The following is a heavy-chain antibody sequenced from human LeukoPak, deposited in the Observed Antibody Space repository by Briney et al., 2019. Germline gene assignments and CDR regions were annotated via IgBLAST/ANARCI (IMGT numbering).Heavy chain of an antibody. D-gene: IGHD2-2*01. J-gene: IGHJ5*02. V-gene: IGHV1-2*02. CDR1: GYTFIDYY. CDR3: ARDRITDCSTTSCTIANWFDP. Sequence: GASVKVSCKASGYTFIDYYMHWVRQAPGQGLEWMGWINPNSGGTDYAQKFQGRVTMTRDTSIDTAYMELCRLTSDDTAVYYCARDRITDCSTTSCTIANWFDPWGQGTLVTVSS. CDR2: INPNSGGT.